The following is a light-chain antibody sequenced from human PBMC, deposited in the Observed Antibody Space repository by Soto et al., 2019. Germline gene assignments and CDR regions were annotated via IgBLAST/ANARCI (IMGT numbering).Light chain of an antibody. J-gene: IGLJ3*02. CDR3: QTWGTGIWV. Sequence: QLVLTQSPSASASLGASVKLTCTLRSGHSSYAIAWHQQQPEKGPRYLMKLNSDGSHSKGDGIPDRFSGSSSGAERYLTISRLQSEDEADYYCQTWGTGIWVFGGGTKLTVL. V-gene: IGLV4-69*01. CDR2: LNSDGSH. CDR1: SGHSSYA.